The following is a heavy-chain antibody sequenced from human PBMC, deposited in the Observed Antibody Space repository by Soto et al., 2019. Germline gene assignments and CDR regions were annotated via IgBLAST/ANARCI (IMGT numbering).Heavy chain of an antibody. CDR1: GFSVSNLF. CDR2: ISSDGST. V-gene: IGHV3-66*01. Sequence: EVQLVESGGGLVQPGGSLRLSCAASGFSVSNLFMTWVRQAPGKGLEWVSVISSDGSTYYADSVKGRFTSSRDNSKNTLYLEMNILRAGDTAVYYCARDTLGGAYDFRHGGQGTLVTVSS. D-gene: IGHD3-3*01. J-gene: IGHJ4*02. CDR3: ARDTLGGAYDFRH.